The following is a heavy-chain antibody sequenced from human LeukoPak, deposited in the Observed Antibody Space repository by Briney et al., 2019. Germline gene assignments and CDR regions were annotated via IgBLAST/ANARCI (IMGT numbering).Heavy chain of an antibody. Sequence: GGSLRLSCAASGFTFSSYWMSWVRQAPGKGLEWVANIKKDGSEKYYVDSVKGRFTISRDNAKTSLYLQMNSLRAEDTAVYYCAKKYNTGLDPWGQGTLVTVSS. CDR2: IKKDGSEK. V-gene: IGHV3-7*03. CDR1: GFTFSSYW. D-gene: IGHD1-14*01. CDR3: AKKYNTGLDP. J-gene: IGHJ5*02.